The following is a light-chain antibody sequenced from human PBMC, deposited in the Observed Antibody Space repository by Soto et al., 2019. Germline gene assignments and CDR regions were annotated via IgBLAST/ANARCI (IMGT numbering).Light chain of an antibody. CDR1: SSDVGGYNY. V-gene: IGLV2-14*01. J-gene: IGLJ3*02. Sequence: QSALTQPASVSGSPGQSITISCTGTSSDVGGYNYVSWYQQHPGTAPKLIIYEVANRPPGVSSRLSGSKSGNTASLPISGRQAEEEDDYYCISYTSGGTLVFGGGTKLTVL. CDR3: ISYTSGGTLV. CDR2: EVA.